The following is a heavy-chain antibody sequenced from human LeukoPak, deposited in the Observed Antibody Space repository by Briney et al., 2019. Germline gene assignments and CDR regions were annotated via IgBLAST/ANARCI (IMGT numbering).Heavy chain of an antibody. J-gene: IGHJ4*02. D-gene: IGHD3-10*01. Sequence: GGSLRLSCAASGFTFSSYAMSWVRQAPGKGLEWVSAISGSGGSTYYADSVKGRFTISRDNSKKTLYLQMNSLRAEDKAVYYCAKDYYGSGSYYSWYFDYWGQGTLVTVSS. CDR3: AKDYYGSGSYYSWYFDY. CDR2: ISGSGGST. CDR1: GFTFSSYA. V-gene: IGHV3-23*01.